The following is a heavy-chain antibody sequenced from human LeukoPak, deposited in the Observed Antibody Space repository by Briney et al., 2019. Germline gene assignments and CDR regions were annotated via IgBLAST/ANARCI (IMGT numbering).Heavy chain of an antibody. D-gene: IGHD1/OR15-1a*01. CDR1: GFTFSSYS. Sequence: GGSLRLSCAASGFTFSSYSMNWVRRAPGKGLEWVSYITSSSTIYYADSVKGRFTISRDNAKNSLYLQMNSLRAEDTAVYYCARDLGNSDYWGQGTLVTVSS. CDR2: ITSSSTI. CDR3: ARDLGNSDY. V-gene: IGHV3-48*04. J-gene: IGHJ4*02.